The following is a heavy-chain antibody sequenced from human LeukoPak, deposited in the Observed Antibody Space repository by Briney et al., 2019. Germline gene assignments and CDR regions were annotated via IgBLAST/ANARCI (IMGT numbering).Heavy chain of an antibody. CDR3: ARVMYYYDSSGYYHYWYFDL. CDR1: GFTFSDYR. J-gene: IGHJ2*01. V-gene: IGHV3-74*01. CDR2: TNSDGSGT. Sequence: GGSLRLSCEASGFTFSDYRMHWVRQAPGKGLVLVSHTNSDGSGTSYADSVKGRFTISRDNAKNTLYLQMNSLRAEDTAVYYCARVMYYYDSSGYYHYWYFDLWGRGTLVTVSS. D-gene: IGHD3-22*01.